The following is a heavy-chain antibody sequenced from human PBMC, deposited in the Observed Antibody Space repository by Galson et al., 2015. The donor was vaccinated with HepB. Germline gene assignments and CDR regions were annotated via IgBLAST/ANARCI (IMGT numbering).Heavy chain of an antibody. CDR3: AKDRDVLRYFDWLPIDH. Sequence: SLRLSCAASGFIFSGYGMHWVRQAPGKGLEWVAFIRYDGNKKYYGDSVKGRFTISRDNAKNTLYLQMNSLRAEDTAVYYCAKDRDVLRYFDWLPIDHWGQGTLATVSS. V-gene: IGHV3-30*02. D-gene: IGHD3-9*01. CDR1: GFIFSGYG. J-gene: IGHJ4*02. CDR2: IRYDGNKK.